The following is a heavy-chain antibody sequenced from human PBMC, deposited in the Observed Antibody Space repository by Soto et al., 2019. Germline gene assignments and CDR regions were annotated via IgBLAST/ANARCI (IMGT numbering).Heavy chain of an antibody. Sequence: PGGSLRLSCAASGFAVTSNYMSWVRQAPGKGLEWVSVIYSGDSTFYADSVKGRFSISRDNSKNTLYLQMTSLRAEDTAVYYCAKDRSPTVVGLYYCYYGMDVWGQATTVTVSS. D-gene: IGHD4-17*01. J-gene: IGHJ6*02. CDR3: AKDRSPTVVGLYYCYYGMDV. CDR2: IYSGDST. V-gene: IGHV3-66*01. CDR1: GFAVTSNY.